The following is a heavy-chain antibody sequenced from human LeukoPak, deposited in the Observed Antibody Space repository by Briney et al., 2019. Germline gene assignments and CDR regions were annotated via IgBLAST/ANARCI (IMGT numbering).Heavy chain of an antibody. CDR1: GFTFSSYG. D-gene: IGHD1-20*01. V-gene: IGHV3-48*04. CDR2: IRSSGSTI. Sequence: PGGSLRLSCAASGFTFSSYGMHWVRQAPGKGLEWVSYIRSSGSTIYYADSVKGRFTISRDNAKNSLYLQMNSLRAEDTAVYYCARGNNWNGLDYWGQGTLVTVSS. J-gene: IGHJ4*02. CDR3: ARGNNWNGLDY.